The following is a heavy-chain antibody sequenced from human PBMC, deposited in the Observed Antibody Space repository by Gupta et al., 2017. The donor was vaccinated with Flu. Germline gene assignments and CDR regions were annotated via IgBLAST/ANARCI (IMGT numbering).Heavy chain of an antibody. J-gene: IGHJ4*02. D-gene: IGHD3-16*01. Sequence: ISSTGSPTYYPDSVRGRFTISRDNSKNSIYLQMNSLRVEDTAIYYCPRGGIPLGAHFDSWSQGALVTVSS. CDR2: ISSTGSPT. CDR3: PRGGIPLGAHFDS. V-gene: IGHV3-48*03.